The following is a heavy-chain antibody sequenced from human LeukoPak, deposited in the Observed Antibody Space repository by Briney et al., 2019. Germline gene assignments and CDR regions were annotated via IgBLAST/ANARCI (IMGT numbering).Heavy chain of an antibody. CDR3: ARGASGWSFNWFDP. CDR2: IYYSGST. V-gene: IGHV4-61*01. Sequence: PSETLSLTCAVSGYSISSGYYWSWIRRPPGKGLEWIGYIYYSGSTNYNPSLKSRVTISVDTSKNQFSLKLSSVTAADTAVYYCARGASGWSFNWFDPWGQGTLVTVSS. D-gene: IGHD6-19*01. CDR1: GYSISSGYY. J-gene: IGHJ5*02.